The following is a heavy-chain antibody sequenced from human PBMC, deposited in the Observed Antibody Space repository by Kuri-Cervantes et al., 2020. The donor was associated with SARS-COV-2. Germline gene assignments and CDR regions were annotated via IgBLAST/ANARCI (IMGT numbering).Heavy chain of an antibody. Sequence: ASVNVSSKASGYTFTSYYMHWVRQAPGQGLEWMGILNPSGGSTSYAQKFQGRVTMTTETSTSTAYMELRSLRSDDTAVYYCARRSRGAGWFDPWGQGTLVTVSS. D-gene: IGHD1-14*01. J-gene: IGHJ5*02. V-gene: IGHV1-46*01. CDR3: ARRSRGAGWFDP. CDR1: GYTFTSYY. CDR2: LNPSGGST.